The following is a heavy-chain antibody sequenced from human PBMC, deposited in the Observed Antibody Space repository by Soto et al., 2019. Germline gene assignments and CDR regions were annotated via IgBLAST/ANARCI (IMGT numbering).Heavy chain of an antibody. CDR2: ISAYNGNT. J-gene: IGHJ6*03. Sequence: ASVKVSCXASGYTFTSYGISWVRQAPGQGLEWMGWISAYNGNTNYAQKLQGRVTMTTDTSTSTAYMELRSLRSDDTAVYYCATEYYDFWSGYRAPMDVWGKGTTVTVSS. CDR1: GYTFTSYG. CDR3: ATEYYDFWSGYRAPMDV. D-gene: IGHD3-3*01. V-gene: IGHV1-18*01.